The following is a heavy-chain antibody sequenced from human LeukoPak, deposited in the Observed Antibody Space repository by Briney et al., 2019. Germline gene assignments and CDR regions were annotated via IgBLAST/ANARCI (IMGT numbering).Heavy chain of an antibody. V-gene: IGHV3-48*04. CDR2: ISSSSSTI. CDR1: GFTFSSYS. J-gene: IGHJ4*02. D-gene: IGHD4-17*01. CDR3: ATTTVTTGY. Sequence: HPGGSLRLSCAASGFTFSSYSMNWVRQAPGKGLEWVSYISSSSSTIYYADSVKGRFTISRDNAKNSLYLQMNSLRAEDTAVYYCATTTVTTGYWGQGTLVTVSS.